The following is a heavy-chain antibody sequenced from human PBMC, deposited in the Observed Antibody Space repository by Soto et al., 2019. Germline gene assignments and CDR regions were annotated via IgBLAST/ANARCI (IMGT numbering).Heavy chain of an antibody. Sequence: GGSLRLSCAASGFTFSSYAMSWVRQAPGKGLEWVSAISGSGGSTYYADSVKGRFTISRDNSKNTLYLQMNSLRAEDTAVYYCARVKQQREEINWFDPWGQGTLVTVSS. CDR3: ARVKQQREEINWFDP. J-gene: IGHJ5*02. CDR1: GFTFSSYA. V-gene: IGHV3-23*01. CDR2: ISGSGGST. D-gene: IGHD6-13*01.